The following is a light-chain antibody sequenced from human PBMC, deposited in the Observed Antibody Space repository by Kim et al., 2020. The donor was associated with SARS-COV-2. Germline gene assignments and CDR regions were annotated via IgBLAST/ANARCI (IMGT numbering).Light chain of an antibody. Sequence: VAPGQTASITCSGDKLGDKYACWYQQKPGQSPVLVIYQDSKRPSGIPERFSGSNSGDTATLTISGTQAMDEADYYCQAWDSSTVVFGGGTQLTVL. CDR3: QAWDSSTVV. J-gene: IGLJ2*01. V-gene: IGLV3-1*01. CDR1: KLGDKY. CDR2: QDS.